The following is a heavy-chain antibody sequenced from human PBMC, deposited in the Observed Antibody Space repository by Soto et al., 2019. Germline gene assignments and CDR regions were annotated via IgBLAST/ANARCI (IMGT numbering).Heavy chain of an antibody. D-gene: IGHD3-10*01. CDR2: IYSGGDT. CDR1: GLSVSSDY. CDR3: TRAGSDPGNFYISNYYAMDV. J-gene: IGHJ6*02. V-gene: IGHV3-53*01. Sequence: PGGSRRRSCAASGLSVSSDYMSWVRQAPGKGLEWVSLIYSGGDTYYADSVKGRFTISRDISSNTIYLHMTSLRADDTAIYYCTRAGSDPGNFYISNYYAMDVWGRGTTVTAP.